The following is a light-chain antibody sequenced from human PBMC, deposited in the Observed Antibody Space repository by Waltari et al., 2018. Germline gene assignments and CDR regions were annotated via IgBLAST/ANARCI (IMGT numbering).Light chain of an antibody. V-gene: IGKV1-39*01. Sequence: DIQMTQSPSSLSASVGDRVTITCRASQSISIYLNLYQQKPGKAPKLLIYAASTLQSGVPSRFSGSGSGTDFTLTISSLQPEDFATYYCQKSSSTPPWTFGQGTKLEIK. CDR1: QSISIY. J-gene: IGKJ1*01. CDR2: AAS. CDR3: QKSSSTPPWT.